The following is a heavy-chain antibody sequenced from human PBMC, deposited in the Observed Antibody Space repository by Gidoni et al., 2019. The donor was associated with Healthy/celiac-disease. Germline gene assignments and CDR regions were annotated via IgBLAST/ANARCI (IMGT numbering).Heavy chain of an antibody. CDR2: ISGSGGST. CDR1: GYTFRSYA. J-gene: IGHJ3*02. V-gene: IGHV3-23*01. CDR3: AKDLWVTMVRGVIIAFDI. D-gene: IGHD3-10*01. Sequence: EVQLLESGGGLVQPGGSLRLACAASGYTFRSYAMSWVSQAPGKGLEWVSAISGSGGSTYYADSVKGRFIISRDNSKNTLYLQMNSLRAEDTAVYYCAKDLWVTMVRGVIIAFDIWGQGTMVTVSS.